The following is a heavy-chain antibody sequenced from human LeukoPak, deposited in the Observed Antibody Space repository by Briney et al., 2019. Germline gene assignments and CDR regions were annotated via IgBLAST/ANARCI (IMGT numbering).Heavy chain of an antibody. V-gene: IGHV3-43*02. CDR3: AKDEGSIRYFDWLWRYYGMDV. D-gene: IGHD3-9*01. CDR1: GFTFDDYA. Sequence: GGSLRLSCAASGFTFDDYAMRWVRHAPGKGMEWVSLISGDGGSTYYADSVKGRFTISRDNSKNSLYPQMNSLRTEDTALYYCAKDEGSIRYFDWLWRYYGMDVWGQGTTVTVSS. J-gene: IGHJ6*02. CDR2: ISGDGGST.